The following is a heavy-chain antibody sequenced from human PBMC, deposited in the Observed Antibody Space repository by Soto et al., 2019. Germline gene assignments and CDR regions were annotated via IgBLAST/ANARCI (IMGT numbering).Heavy chain of an antibody. CDR1: GFTFSSYW. CDR3: ARVNCSGGGCDHLDY. D-gene: IGHD2-15*01. J-gene: IGHJ4*02. CDR2: INSDGSST. V-gene: IGHV3-74*01. Sequence: EVQLVESGGGLVQPGGSLRLSCAASGFTFSSYWMHWVRQAPGKGLVWVSRINSDGSSTSYADSVKGRFTISRDNAKHTLYPQMNSLRAEDTGVYYCARVNCSGGGCDHLDYWGQGTLVTVSS.